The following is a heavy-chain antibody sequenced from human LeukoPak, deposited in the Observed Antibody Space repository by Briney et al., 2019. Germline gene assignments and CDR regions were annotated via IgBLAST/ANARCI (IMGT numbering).Heavy chain of an antibody. Sequence: GGSLRLSCATSGFTFSSYGMHWVRQAPGKGLEWVSYISSSSSTIYYADSVKGRFTISRDNAKNSLYLQMNSLRAEDTAVYYCARVLDTAACDYWGQGTLVTVSS. J-gene: IGHJ4*02. CDR2: ISSSSSTI. V-gene: IGHV3-48*01. CDR1: GFTFSSYG. D-gene: IGHD3-3*01. CDR3: ARVLDTAACDY.